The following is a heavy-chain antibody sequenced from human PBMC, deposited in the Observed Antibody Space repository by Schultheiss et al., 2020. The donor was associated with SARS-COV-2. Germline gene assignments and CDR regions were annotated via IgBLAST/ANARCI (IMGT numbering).Heavy chain of an antibody. J-gene: IGHJ4*02. Sequence: GSLRLSCTVSGGSISSYYWSWIRQPPGKGLEWIGYIYYSGSTNYNPSLKSRVTISVDTSKNQFSLKLSSVTAADTAVYYCASGCSSTSCNPDYWGQGTLVTVSS. CDR3: ASGCSSTSCNPDY. CDR2: IYYSGST. CDR1: GGSISSYY. D-gene: IGHD2-2*01. V-gene: IGHV4-59*12.